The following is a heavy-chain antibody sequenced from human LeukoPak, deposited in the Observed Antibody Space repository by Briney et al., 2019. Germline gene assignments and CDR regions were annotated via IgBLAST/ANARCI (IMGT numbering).Heavy chain of an antibody. CDR3: AREGLLCGVDCDRDAFDI. CDR2: IYYSGSF. V-gene: IGHV4-59*01. Sequence: SETLSLTCTVSGGSISSYYWSWIRQPPGKGLEWIGYIYYSGSFNYNPSLKSRATISVDTSKHQFSLKLNSVTAADTAVYYCAREGLLCGVDCDRDAFDIWGQGTMVTVSS. CDR1: GGSISSYY. D-gene: IGHD2-21*02. J-gene: IGHJ3*02.